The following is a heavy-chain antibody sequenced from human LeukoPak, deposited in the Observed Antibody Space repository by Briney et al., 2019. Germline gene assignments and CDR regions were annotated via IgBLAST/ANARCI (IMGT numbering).Heavy chain of an antibody. Sequence: GGSLRLSCAASGFTFSSYSMNWVRQAPGKGLEWVSSISSSSSYIYYADSVKGRFTISRDNSKDTLYLQMNSLRAEDTAVYYCAKGDSSSWTPDYRGQGTLVTVSS. D-gene: IGHD6-13*01. CDR2: ISSSSSYI. J-gene: IGHJ4*02. CDR3: AKGDSSSWTPDY. V-gene: IGHV3-21*04. CDR1: GFTFSSYS.